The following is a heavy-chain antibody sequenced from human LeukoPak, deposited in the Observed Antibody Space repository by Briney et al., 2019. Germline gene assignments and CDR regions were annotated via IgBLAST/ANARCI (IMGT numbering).Heavy chain of an antibody. J-gene: IGHJ2*01. Sequence: GGSLRLSCAASGFTFSDYYMSWIRQAPGKGVEWVSYISSSGSTIYYADSVKGRFTISRDNAKNSLYLQMNSLRAEDTAVYYCARARGSGSYSNWWYFDLWGRGTLVTVSS. CDR1: GFTFSDYY. V-gene: IGHV3-11*01. CDR2: ISSSGSTI. CDR3: ARARGSGSYSNWWYFDL. D-gene: IGHD3-10*01.